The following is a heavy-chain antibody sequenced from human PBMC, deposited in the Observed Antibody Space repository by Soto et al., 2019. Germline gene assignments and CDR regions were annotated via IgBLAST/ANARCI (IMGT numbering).Heavy chain of an antibody. D-gene: IGHD4-17*01. CDR2: IYYSGST. V-gene: IGHV4-31*03. Sequence: SETLSLTCTVSGGSISSGGYYWSWIRQHPGKGLEWIGYIYYSGSTYYNPSLKSRVTISVDTSKNQFSLKLSSVTAVDTAVYYCARGGDYVPFDYWGQGTLVTVSS. CDR1: GGSISSGGYY. CDR3: ARGGDYVPFDY. J-gene: IGHJ4*02.